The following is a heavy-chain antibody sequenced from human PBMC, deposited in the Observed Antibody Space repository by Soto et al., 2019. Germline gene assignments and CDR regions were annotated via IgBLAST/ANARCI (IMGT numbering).Heavy chain of an antibody. CDR3: ARGHWRLDYLYNKPDYYGMDV. Sequence: QVQLVQSGAEVKKPGSSVKVSCKASGGTFSSYAISWVRQAPGQGLEWMGGIIPIFGTANYAQKFQGRVTMTADESTSTAYMELSRLRSEAKAVYYCARGHWRLDYLYNKPDYYGMDVWVQGTTVTVSS. D-gene: IGHD1-1*01. J-gene: IGHJ6*02. CDR2: IIPIFGTA. CDR1: GGTFSSYA. V-gene: IGHV1-69*01.